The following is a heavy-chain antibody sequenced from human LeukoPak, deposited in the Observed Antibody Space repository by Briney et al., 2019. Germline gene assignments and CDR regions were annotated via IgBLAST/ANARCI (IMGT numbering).Heavy chain of an antibody. D-gene: IGHD4-17*01. V-gene: IGHV3-30*18. CDR2: ISYDGSNK. Sequence: GGSLRLSCAASGFTFSDYGMQWLRQAPGKGLDWVAVISYDGSNKYSAASVKGRFTISRDNSKNTLYLQMNSLRAEDTAVYYCAKDEGYGDYVLSYWGQGTLVTVSS. CDR1: GFTFSDYG. CDR3: AKDEGYGDYVLSY. J-gene: IGHJ4*02.